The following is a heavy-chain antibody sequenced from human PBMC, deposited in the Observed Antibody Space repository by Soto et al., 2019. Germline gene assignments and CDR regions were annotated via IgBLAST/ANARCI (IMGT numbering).Heavy chain of an antibody. CDR3: ARDPVSSQAWCDP. J-gene: IGHJ5*02. V-gene: IGHV1-2*02. Sequence: ASVKVACKXSGYTFTGYYMHWVRQAPGQGLEWMGWINPNSGGTNYAQKFQGRVTMTRDTSISTAYMELSRLRSDDTAVYYCARDPVSSQAWCDPWGQGTRGTVSS. CDR1: GYTFTGYY. CDR2: INPNSGGT.